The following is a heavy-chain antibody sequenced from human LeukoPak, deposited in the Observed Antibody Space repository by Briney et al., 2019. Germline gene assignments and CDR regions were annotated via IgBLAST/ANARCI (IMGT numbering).Heavy chain of an antibody. CDR2: ISWSSGSI. CDR1: GFTFDDYA. CDR3: AKGDSSGWSYNYFDY. V-gene: IGHV3-9*03. J-gene: IGHJ4*02. D-gene: IGHD6-19*01. Sequence: GGSLRLSCAASGFTFDDYAMHWVRQAPGKGLEWVSGISWSSGSIGYADSVKGRFTISRDNAKNSLYLQMNSLRAEDMALYYCAKGDSSGWSYNYFDYWGQGTLVTVSS.